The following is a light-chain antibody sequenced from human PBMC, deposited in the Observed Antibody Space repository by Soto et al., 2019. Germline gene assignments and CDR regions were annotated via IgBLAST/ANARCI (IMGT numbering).Light chain of an antibody. CDR1: QGIRND. V-gene: IGKV1-17*01. CDR2: SAS. Sequence: DIPMTQSPSSLSASIGDRVTITCRASQGIRNDLGWYQQKFGQAPRLLIHSASTRATGTPFRFSGSGSGTDFTLTISSLQSEDFGFYYCQQYDEWPTTFGQGTKVEIK. CDR3: QQYDEWPTT. J-gene: IGKJ1*01.